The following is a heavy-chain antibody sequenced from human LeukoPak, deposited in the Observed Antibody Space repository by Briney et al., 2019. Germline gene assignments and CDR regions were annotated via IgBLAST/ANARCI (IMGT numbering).Heavy chain of an antibody. CDR3: ARDRKYLYYGMEV. J-gene: IGHJ6*02. D-gene: IGHD3-10*01. V-gene: IGHV3-66*01. CDR1: GFTFSNAW. CDR2: IYSGDRT. Sequence: GGSLRLSCTASGFTFSNAWMSWVRQAPGKGLEWLSVIYSGDRTYYADSVKDRFTISRDISKNTVYLQMNNLRAEDTAVYYCARDRKYLYYGMEVWGQGTTVTVSS.